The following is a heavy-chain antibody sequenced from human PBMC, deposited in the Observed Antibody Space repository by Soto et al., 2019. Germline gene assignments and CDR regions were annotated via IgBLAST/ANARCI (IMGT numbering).Heavy chain of an antibody. CDR3: ARVYYYDSSGYYYDY. CDR2: IYYSGST. V-gene: IGHV4-31*03. D-gene: IGHD3-22*01. Sequence: PSETLSLTCTVTGGSISSGGYYWSWIRQHPGKGLEWIGYIYYSGSTYYNPSLKSRVTISVDTSKNQFSLKLSSVTAADTAVYYCARVYYYDSSGYYYDYWGQGTLVTVSS. CDR1: GGSISSGGYY. J-gene: IGHJ4*02.